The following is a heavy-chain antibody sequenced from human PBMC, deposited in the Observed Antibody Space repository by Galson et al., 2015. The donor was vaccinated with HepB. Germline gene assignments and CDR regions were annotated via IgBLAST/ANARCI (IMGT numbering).Heavy chain of an antibody. CDR2: IDPSDSYT. Sequence: QSGAEVKKPGEFLRISRKGSGYSFTTYWITWVRQMPGKGLEWVGRIDPSDSYTNYSPSFQGHVTISTDKSISTAYLQWSSLKASDTATYFCTRHSYDSSGYQYSDHWGQGTLVTVSS. CDR1: GYSFTTYW. CDR3: TRHSYDSSGYQYSDH. J-gene: IGHJ4*02. D-gene: IGHD3-22*01. V-gene: IGHV5-10-1*01.